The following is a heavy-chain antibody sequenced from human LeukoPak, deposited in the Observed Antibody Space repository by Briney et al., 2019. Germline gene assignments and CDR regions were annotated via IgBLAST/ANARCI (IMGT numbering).Heavy chain of an antibody. CDR3: ASTRLWGENWFDP. CDR1: GGTFSSYA. CDR2: IIPIFGTA. Sequence: GASVKVSCKASGGTFSSYAISWVRQAPGQGLEWMGGIIPIFGTANYAQKFQGRVTITADESTSTAYMELSSLRSEDTAVYYCASTRLWGENWFDPWGQGTLVTVSS. V-gene: IGHV1-69*13. J-gene: IGHJ5*02. D-gene: IGHD7-27*01.